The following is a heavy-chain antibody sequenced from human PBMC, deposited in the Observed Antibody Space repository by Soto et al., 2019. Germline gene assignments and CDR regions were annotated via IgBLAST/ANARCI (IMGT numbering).Heavy chain of an antibody. D-gene: IGHD3-3*01. CDR3: ARVHQRYDFWSGFPLFPFDY. CDR2: INAGNGNT. V-gene: IGHV1-3*01. CDR1: GYTFTSYA. Sequence: ASVKVSCKASGYTFTSYAMHWVRQAPGQRLEWMGWINAGNGNTKYSQKFQGRVTITRDTSASTAYMELSSLRSEDTAVYYCARVHQRYDFWSGFPLFPFDYWGQGTLVTVSS. J-gene: IGHJ4*02.